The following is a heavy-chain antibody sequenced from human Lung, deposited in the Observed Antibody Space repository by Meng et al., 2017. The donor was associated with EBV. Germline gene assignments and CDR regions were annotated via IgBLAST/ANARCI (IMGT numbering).Heavy chain of an antibody. D-gene: IGHD4-11*01. V-gene: IGHV3-30-3*01. CDR1: GFDFGPYA. CDR3: AIIPYSNA. CDR2: ISDTGHNK. J-gene: IGHJ5*02. Sequence: QLRPGGSGGGVVVPGRSLGSTCAAAGFDFGPYAVHWVRQAQGKGLEWVAVISDTGHNKYFADSVRGRFTISRDNSKNMVSLQMNSLRPGDTATYYCAIIPYSNAWGQGTLVTVSS.